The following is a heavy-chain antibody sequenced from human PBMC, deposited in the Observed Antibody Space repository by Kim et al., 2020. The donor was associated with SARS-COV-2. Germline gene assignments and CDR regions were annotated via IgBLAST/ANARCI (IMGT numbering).Heavy chain of an antibody. CDR3: ARDGLWFGDDAVYY. V-gene: IGHV3-30*04. D-gene: IGHD3-10*01. J-gene: IGHJ4*02. Sequence: GGSLRLSCAASGFTFSSYAMHWVRQAPGKGLEWVAVISYDGSNKYYADSVKGRFTISRDNSKNTLYLQMNSLRAEDTAVYYCARDGLWFGDDAVYYWGQGTLVTVSS. CDR1: GFTFSSYA. CDR2: ISYDGSNK.